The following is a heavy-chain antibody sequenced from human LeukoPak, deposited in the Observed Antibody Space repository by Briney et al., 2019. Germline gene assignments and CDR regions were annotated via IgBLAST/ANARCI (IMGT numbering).Heavy chain of an antibody. J-gene: IGHJ4*02. CDR3: ARVYYYGSGTFDY. CDR2: INSDGSST. V-gene: IGHV3-74*01. Sequence: PGGSLRLSCAASGFTFSSYWMHWVRQAPGKGLVWVSRINSDGSSTSYADSVKGRFTISRDNAKNTLYLQMNSLRAEDTAVYYCARVYYYGSGTFDYWGQGTLVAVSS. D-gene: IGHD3-10*01. CDR1: GFTFSSYW.